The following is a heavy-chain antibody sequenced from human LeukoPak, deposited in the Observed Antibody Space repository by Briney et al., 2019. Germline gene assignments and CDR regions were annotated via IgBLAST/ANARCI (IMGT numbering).Heavy chain of an antibody. CDR2: IYPGDSET. CDR1: GYSFTNYW. CDR3: ARARAPENDAFDI. Sequence: GESLKISCKGSGYSFTNYWIGWVRQMPGKGLEWMGIIYPGDSETRYSPSFQGQVTISADKSISTAYLQWSSLKASDTAMYYCARARAPENDAFDIWGQGTMVTVSS. D-gene: IGHD5-24*01. J-gene: IGHJ3*02. V-gene: IGHV5-51*01.